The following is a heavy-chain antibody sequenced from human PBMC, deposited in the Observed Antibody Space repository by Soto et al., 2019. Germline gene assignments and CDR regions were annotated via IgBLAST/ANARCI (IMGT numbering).Heavy chain of an antibody. Sequence: SGNLSLTCPFSSFSLIGYYWGWIRQPPGKGLEWIGTIYFSGTTFYNPSLKSRLTISVDTSKNQFSLRLRSVTAADTAVYYCARHGSYWGQGTLVTVSS. J-gene: IGHJ4*02. CDR3: ARHGSY. CDR2: IYFSGTT. CDR1: SFSLIGYY. V-gene: IGHV4-38-2*01.